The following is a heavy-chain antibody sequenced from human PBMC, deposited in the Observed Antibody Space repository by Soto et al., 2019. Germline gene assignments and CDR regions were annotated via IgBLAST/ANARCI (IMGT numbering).Heavy chain of an antibody. CDR3: ARDRGYCTNGVCYTTAFDI. CDR2: ISAYNGNT. V-gene: IGHV1-18*01. Sequence: ASLKVSCKASGYTFTSYGISWVRQAPGQGLEWMGWISAYNGNTNYAQKLQGRVTMTTDTSTSTAYMELRSLRSDDTAVYYCARDRGYCTNGVCYTTAFDIWGQGTMVTVSS. J-gene: IGHJ3*02. CDR1: GYTFTSYG. D-gene: IGHD2-8*01.